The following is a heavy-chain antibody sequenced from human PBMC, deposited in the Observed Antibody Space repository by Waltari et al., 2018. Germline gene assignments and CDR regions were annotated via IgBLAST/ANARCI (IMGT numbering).Heavy chain of an antibody. Sequence: VQLVQSGAEVKKPGDSVRVSCKASGYTFSSYAISWVRPPPGQGLEWMGGIIPIFGTANYAQKFQGRVTITADESTSTAYMELSSLRSEDTAVYYCARDRNGGNSGDFQHWGQGTLVTVSS. D-gene: IGHD2-21*02. V-gene: IGHV1-69*01. CDR3: ARDRNGGNSGDFQH. J-gene: IGHJ1*01. CDR2: IIPIFGTA. CDR1: GYTFSSYA.